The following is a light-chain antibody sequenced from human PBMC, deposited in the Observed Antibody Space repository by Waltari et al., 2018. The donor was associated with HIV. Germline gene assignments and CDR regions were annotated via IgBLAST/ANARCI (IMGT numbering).Light chain of an antibody. V-gene: IGLV1-47*01. CDR2: KNY. Sequence: QSVLTQPPSASGTPGQRVTISCSGSSSNIGNDNVYWYQQRPGTAPKLLIYKNYHRPSGVSDRCSGSKSGASAALAISGLRSEDEADYYCTGWDSSLREYLFGTGTKVTVL. J-gene: IGLJ1*01. CDR1: SSNIGNDN. CDR3: TGWDSSLREYL.